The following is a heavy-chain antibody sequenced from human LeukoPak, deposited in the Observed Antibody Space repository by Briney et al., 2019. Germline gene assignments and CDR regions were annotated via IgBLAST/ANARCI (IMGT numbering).Heavy chain of an antibody. Sequence: SETLSLTCAVYGGSFSGYYWNWIRQPPGKGLEWIGEINHSGSTNYIQSLTRRVTISVDTSKNHFSLKLSSVTAADTAVYYCARGSKMLGYNWFDPWGQGTLVTVSS. D-gene: IGHD1-26*01. J-gene: IGHJ5*02. CDR2: INHSGST. V-gene: IGHV4-34*01. CDR1: GGSFSGYY. CDR3: ARGSKMLGYNWFDP.